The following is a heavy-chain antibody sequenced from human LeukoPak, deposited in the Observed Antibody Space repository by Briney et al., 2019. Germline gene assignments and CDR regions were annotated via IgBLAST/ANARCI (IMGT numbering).Heavy chain of an antibody. CDR1: GFTFSSYS. D-gene: IGHD3-10*01. Sequence: GGSLRLSCAASGFTFSSYSMNWVRQAPGKGLEWVANIKQDGSERYYVDSVKGRFTISRDNAKNSLYLQMNSLRAEDTAVYYCARESFITMVRGVDFDSWGQGTLVTVSS. J-gene: IGHJ4*02. CDR3: ARESFITMVRGVDFDS. V-gene: IGHV3-7*01. CDR2: IKQDGSER.